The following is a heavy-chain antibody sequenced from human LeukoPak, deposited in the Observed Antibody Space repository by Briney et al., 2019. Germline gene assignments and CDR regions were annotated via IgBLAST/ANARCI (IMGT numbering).Heavy chain of an antibody. V-gene: IGHV4-30-2*01. Sequence: KSSETLSLTCAVSGGSISSGGYSWSWIRQPPGKGLEWIGYIYHSGSTNYNPSLKSRVTISVDTSKNQFSLKLSSVTAADTAVYYCARAPRRIAARRVELHFDYWGQGTLVTVSS. J-gene: IGHJ4*02. CDR3: ARAPRRIAARRVELHFDY. D-gene: IGHD6-6*01. CDR1: GGSISSGGYS. CDR2: IYHSGST.